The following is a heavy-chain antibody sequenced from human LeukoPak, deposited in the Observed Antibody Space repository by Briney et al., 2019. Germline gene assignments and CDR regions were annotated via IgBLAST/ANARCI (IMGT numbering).Heavy chain of an antibody. CDR1: GLPFDEFG. D-gene: IGHD3-16*01. J-gene: IGHJ5*02. CDR2: NHLNWCST. V-gene: IGHV3-20*04. Sequence: GGSLRLPCTAFGLPFDEFGMSWVRQGSRKGREGVSGNHLNWCSTKYGEAVEGRFSISRGNAKNYLHLQKNNLRFEDTGLLFCSRGHYDLYWFDIWGQGTLVTVSS. CDR3: SRGHYDLYWFDI.